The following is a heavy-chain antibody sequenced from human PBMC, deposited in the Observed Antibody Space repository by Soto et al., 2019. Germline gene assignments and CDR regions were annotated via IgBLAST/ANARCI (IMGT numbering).Heavy chain of an antibody. Sequence: ASVKVSCKASGFTFTSSAVQWLRQSGGQRLEWIGWIVVGSGNTNYAQKFQERVTITRDMSTGTAYMELSSLRSEDTAVYYCAAGLYYDILTGRRANYYYGMDVWGQGTTVTVSS. V-gene: IGHV1-58*01. CDR1: GFTFTSSA. CDR2: IVVGSGNT. J-gene: IGHJ6*02. D-gene: IGHD3-9*01. CDR3: AAGLYYDILTGRRANYYYGMDV.